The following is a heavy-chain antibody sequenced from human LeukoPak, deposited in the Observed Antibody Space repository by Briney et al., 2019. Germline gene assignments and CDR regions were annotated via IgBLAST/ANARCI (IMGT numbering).Heavy chain of an antibody. D-gene: IGHD1-26*01. V-gene: IGHV3-13*01. CDR1: GFTFSGYD. CDR3: ARQMQSHGNFDS. Sequence: PGGSLRLSCAASGFTFSGYDMHWVRQATGKGLEWVSAIGTAGDTYYPGSVKGRFTISRENARNSLYLQMNSLRAEDTAMYYCARQMQSHGNFDSWGQGTLVTVSS. J-gene: IGHJ4*02. CDR2: IGTAGDT.